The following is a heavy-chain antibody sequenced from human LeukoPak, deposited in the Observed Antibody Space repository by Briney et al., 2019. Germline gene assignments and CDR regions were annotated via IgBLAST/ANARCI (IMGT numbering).Heavy chain of an antibody. D-gene: IGHD1-1*01. J-gene: IGHJ4*02. CDR3: ARDSEGYNWNPPIGY. V-gene: IGHV4-34*01. CDR1: GGSFSGYY. CDR2: INHSGST. Sequence: SSETLSLTCAVYGGSFSGYYWSWIRQPPGKGLEWIGEINHSGSTNYNPSLKSRVTISVDTSKNQFSLKLSSVTAADTAVYYCARDSEGYNWNPPIGYWGQGTLVTVSS.